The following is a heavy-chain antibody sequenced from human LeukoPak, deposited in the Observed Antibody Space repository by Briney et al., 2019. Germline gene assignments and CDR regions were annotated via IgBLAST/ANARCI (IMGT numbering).Heavy chain of an antibody. J-gene: IGHJ4*02. V-gene: IGHV3-13*01. CDR3: ARGSCSTTNCPSFDY. CDR1: GFTFSSYD. CDR2: IGTGGDT. Sequence: PGMPLRLSCAASGFTFSSYDMHWVRQATGKGLEWVSAIGTGGDTYYPGSVKGRFTISRDNAKNSLYLQVGSLRAEDTAVYYCARGSCSTTNCPSFDYWGQGTLVTVSS. D-gene: IGHD2-2*01.